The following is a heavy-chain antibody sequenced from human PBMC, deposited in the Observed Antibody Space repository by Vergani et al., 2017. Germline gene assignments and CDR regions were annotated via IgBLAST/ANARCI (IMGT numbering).Heavy chain of an antibody. CDR2: INSDGSST. D-gene: IGHD4-17*01. J-gene: IGHJ4*02. V-gene: IGHV3-74*02. CDR1: GFTFSSYA. Sequence: EVQLLESGGGLVQPGGSLRLSCAASGFTFSSYAMSWVRQAPGKGLEWVSRINSDGSSTSYADSVKGRFTISRDNAKNTLYLQMNSLRAEDTAVYYCARGGHMTTVTTAGYWGQGTLVTVSS. CDR3: ARGGHMTTVTTAGY.